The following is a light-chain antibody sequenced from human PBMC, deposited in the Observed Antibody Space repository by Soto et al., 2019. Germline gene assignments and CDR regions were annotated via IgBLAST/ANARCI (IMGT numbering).Light chain of an antibody. V-gene: IGKV3-11*01. CDR3: QQYTNWPQT. CDR2: DAS. Sequence: EIDWTHSPSTLNLSPGESATLSCRATRSVSSYLAWYQQKPGQAPRLLIYDASSRPTDIPARFSGSGSGTDFTLTISSLEPEDFALYYCQQYTNWPQTFGQGTNADI. J-gene: IGKJ1*01. CDR1: RSVSSY.